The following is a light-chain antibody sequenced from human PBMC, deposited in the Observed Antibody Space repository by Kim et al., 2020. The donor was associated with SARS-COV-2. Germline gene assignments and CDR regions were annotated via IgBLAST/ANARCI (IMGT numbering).Light chain of an antibody. CDR1: QSVSSN. J-gene: IGKJ2*03. V-gene: IGKV3-15*01. CDR3: HQYSDSLPYS. CDR2: GTS. Sequence: VSPGERPTLSCRANQSVSSNFAWYQQKPGQAPRLLIYGTSTRATGIPVRFSGSGSGTEFTLTISSLQSEDFALYYCHQYSDSLPYSVGQATKL.